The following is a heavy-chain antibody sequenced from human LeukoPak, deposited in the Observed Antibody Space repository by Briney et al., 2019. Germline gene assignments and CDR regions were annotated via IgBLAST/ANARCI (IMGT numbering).Heavy chain of an antibody. D-gene: IGHD2-2*01. CDR2: TYYRSKWSY. V-gene: IGHV6-1*01. J-gene: IGHJ4*02. Sequence: SQTLSLTCAISGDSVSTNSGAWSWVRQSPSSGLEWLGSTYYRSKWSYDYAVSMKSRISISPDTSKNQFSLQLNSVTPEDTAVYYCARGGIGYCSTTSCYFDSWGQGTLVTVSS. CDR3: ARGGIGYCSTTSCYFDS. CDR1: GDSVSTNSGA.